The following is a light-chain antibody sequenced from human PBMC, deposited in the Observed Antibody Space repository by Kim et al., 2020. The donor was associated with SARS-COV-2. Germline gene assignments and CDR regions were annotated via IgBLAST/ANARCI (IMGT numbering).Light chain of an antibody. CDR2: YDS. CDR1: NIGSKS. Sequence: SYELTQPPSVSVAQGKTARITCGGNNIGSKSVHWYQQKPGQAPVLVIYYDSDRPSGIPERFSGSNSGNTATLTISRVEAGDEADYYCQVWDSSSDHWVFGGGTQLTFL. V-gene: IGLV3-21*04. J-gene: IGLJ3*02. CDR3: QVWDSSSDHWV.